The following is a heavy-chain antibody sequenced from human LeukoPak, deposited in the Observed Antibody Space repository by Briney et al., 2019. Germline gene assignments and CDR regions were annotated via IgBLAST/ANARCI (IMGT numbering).Heavy chain of an antibody. CDR2: ISSNGGST. J-gene: IGHJ4*02. D-gene: IGHD6-6*01. Sequence: GGSLRLSCAASGFTFNTYTMNWVRQAPGKGLEYVSAISSNGGSTYYANSVKGRFTISRDNSKNTLYLQMNSLRAEDTALYYCAKTYSSSYFDFWGQGTLVTVSS. V-gene: IGHV3-64*01. CDR3: AKTYSSSYFDF. CDR1: GFTFNTYT.